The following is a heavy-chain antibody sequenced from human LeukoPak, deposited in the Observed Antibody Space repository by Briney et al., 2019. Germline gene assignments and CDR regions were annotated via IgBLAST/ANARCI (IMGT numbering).Heavy chain of an antibody. V-gene: IGHV3-74*01. CDR1: GFTLNGYW. CDR2: INSDGSTT. D-gene: IGHD5-24*01. CDR3: VRGHGYNLEDYFDN. Sequence: GGSLRLSCAAPGFTLNGYWMHWVRQAPGKGLVWVSRINSDGSTTSYADSVKGRFTISRDNSKNSLSLYMNSLTTEDTALYYCVRGHGYNLEDYFDNWGQGTLVTVSS. J-gene: IGHJ4*02.